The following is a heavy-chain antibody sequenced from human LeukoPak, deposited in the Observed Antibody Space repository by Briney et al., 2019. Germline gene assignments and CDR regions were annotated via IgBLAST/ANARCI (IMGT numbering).Heavy chain of an antibody. D-gene: IGHD2-15*01. CDR1: GFTFSSYG. Sequence: GGSLRLSCAASGFTFSSYGMHWVRQAPGKGLEWVAVIWYDGSNKYYADSVKGRFTISRDNSKNTLYLQMNSLRPEDTAIYYCAKWGYSSGCGWGQGTLVTVSS. CDR3: AKWGYSSGCG. CDR2: IWYDGSNK. J-gene: IGHJ4*02. V-gene: IGHV3-33*06.